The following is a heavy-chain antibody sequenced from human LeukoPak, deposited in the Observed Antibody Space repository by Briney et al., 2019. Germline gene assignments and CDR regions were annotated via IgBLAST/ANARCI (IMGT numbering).Heavy chain of an antibody. CDR2: IYTSGST. V-gene: IGHV4-4*07. CDR3: ARDVTVTTDYGMDV. CDR1: GGSISSYY. Sequence: SEKVSLTCTVSGGSISSYYWSWNRRPAGKGLEWIGRIYTSGSTNYNPSLKSRVTKSADTSKNQFSLKLSSVTAADTAVYYCARDVTVTTDYGMDVWCQQRTLIISS. D-gene: IGHD4-17*01. J-gene: IGHJ6*02.